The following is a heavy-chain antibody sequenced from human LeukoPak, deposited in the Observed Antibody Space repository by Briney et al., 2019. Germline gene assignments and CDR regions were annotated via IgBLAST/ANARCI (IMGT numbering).Heavy chain of an antibody. CDR3: ARGVIRPGDAFDI. D-gene: IGHD2/OR15-2a*01. J-gene: IGHJ3*02. Sequence: PSETLSLTCTVSGGSISSSSYYWGWIRQPPGKGLEWIGSIYYSGSTYYNPSLKSRVTISVDTSKNQFSLKLSSVTAADTAVYYCARGVIRPGDAFDIWGQGTMVAVSS. CDR2: IYYSGST. V-gene: IGHV4-39*07. CDR1: GGSISSSSYY.